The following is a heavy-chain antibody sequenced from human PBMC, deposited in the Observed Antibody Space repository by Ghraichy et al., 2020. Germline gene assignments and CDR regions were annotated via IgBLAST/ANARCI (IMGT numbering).Heavy chain of an antibody. V-gene: IGHV1-2*02. CDR2: INPDSGAT. Sequence: ASVKASCKASGYTFTAYYVHWVRQAPGQGLEWMGWINPDSGATHSPQKFQGRVTMTRDTSISTAYMDLSRLRSDDTAVYFCARIMRGSSNFDLWGRGTQVTVSS. CDR3: ARIMRGSSNFDL. D-gene: IGHD3-10*01. CDR1: GYTFTAYY. J-gene: IGHJ2*01.